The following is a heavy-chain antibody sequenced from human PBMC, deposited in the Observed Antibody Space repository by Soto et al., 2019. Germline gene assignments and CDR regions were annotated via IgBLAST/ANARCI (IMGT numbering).Heavy chain of an antibody. Sequence: QVQLVESGGGVVQPGRSLRLSCAASGFSFSSYGMHWVRQAPGKGLEWVAVIWYDGSNKYYADSVKGRFTISRDNSNNTLYLQMNSLRAEDTAVYYCARGRGYTNFDYYYSMDVWGKGTTVTVSS. CDR2: IWYDGSNK. J-gene: IGHJ6*03. D-gene: IGHD5-18*01. CDR1: GFSFSSYG. CDR3: ARGRGYTNFDYYYSMDV. V-gene: IGHV3-33*01.